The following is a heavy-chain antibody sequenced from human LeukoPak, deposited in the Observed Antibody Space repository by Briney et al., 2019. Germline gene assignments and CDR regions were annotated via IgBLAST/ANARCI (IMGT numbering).Heavy chain of an antibody. J-gene: IGHJ4*02. D-gene: IGHD1-20*01. CDR1: GGSISSSSYD. CDR3: ARLRYNWNDADC. V-gene: IGHV4-39*01. CDR2: IYYSGST. Sequence: SETLSLTCTVSGGSISSSSYDWGWIRQPPGKGLEWIGSIYYSGSTYHNPSLKSRVTISVDTSKNQFSLKLTSVTAADTAVYFCARLRYNWNDADCWSQGTLVTVSS.